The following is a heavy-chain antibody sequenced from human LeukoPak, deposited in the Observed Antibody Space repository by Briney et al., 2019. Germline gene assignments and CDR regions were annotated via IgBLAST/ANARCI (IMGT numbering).Heavy chain of an antibody. D-gene: IGHD3-22*01. CDR3: ARQTMIVVADRRDDAFDI. V-gene: IGHV4-59*06. Sequence: SETLSLTCTVSGGSISSYYWSWIRQPPGKGLEWIGYIYYSGSTYYNPSLKSRVTISVDTSKNQFSLKLSSVTAADTAVYYCARQTMIVVADRRDDAFDIWGQGTMVTVSS. CDR2: IYYSGST. CDR1: GGSISSYY. J-gene: IGHJ3*02.